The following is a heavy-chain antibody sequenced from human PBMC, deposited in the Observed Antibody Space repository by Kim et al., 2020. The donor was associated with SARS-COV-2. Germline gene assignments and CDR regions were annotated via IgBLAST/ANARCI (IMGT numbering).Heavy chain of an antibody. CDR1: GGTFSSYA. CDR2: IIPIFGTA. J-gene: IGHJ4*02. CDR3: ARLPHYGSGIDY. D-gene: IGHD3-10*01. V-gene: IGHV1-69*13. Sequence: SVKVSCKASGGTFSSYAISWVRQAPGQGLEWMGGIIPIFGTANYAQKFQGRVTITADESTSTAYMELSSLRSEDTAMYYCARLPHYGSGIDYWGQGTLVTVSS.